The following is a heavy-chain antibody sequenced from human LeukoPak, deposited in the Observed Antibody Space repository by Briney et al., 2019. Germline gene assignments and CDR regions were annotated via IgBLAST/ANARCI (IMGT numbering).Heavy chain of an antibody. D-gene: IGHD2-15*01. J-gene: IGHJ4*02. CDR2: VSAYADNT. Sequence: GASVKVSCKASGYTFTSYGISWVRQAPGQGLKWVGWVSAYADNTNYVQKFQGRVTMTTDTSTSTAYMELRSLRSDDTAVYYCARDCIGCHGFDYWGQGTLVTVSS. CDR1: GYTFTSYG. CDR3: ARDCIGCHGFDY. V-gene: IGHV1-18*01.